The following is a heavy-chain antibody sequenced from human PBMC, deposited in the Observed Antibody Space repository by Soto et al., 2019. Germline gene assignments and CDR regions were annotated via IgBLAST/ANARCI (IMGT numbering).Heavy chain of an antibody. CDR3: ARGLGITIVGVVTSYFDY. D-gene: IGHD3-3*01. CDR2: IIPIFGTA. J-gene: IGHJ4*02. CDR1: GGTFSSYA. Sequence: QVQLVQSGAEVKKPGSSVKVSCKASGGTFSSYAISWVRQAPGQGLEWMGGIIPIFGTANYAQKFQGRVTITADESTSTASMELSSLRSEDTAVYYCARGLGITIVGVVTSYFDYWGQGTLVTVSS. V-gene: IGHV1-69*01.